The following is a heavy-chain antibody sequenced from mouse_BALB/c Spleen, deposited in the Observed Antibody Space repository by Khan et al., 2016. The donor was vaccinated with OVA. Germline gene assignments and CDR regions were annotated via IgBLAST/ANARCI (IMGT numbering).Heavy chain of an antibody. CDR2: IYYSGTV. Sequence: EVQLRESGPGLVKPSQTVSLTCTVTGISITSGNYRWSWIRQFPGHKLEWIGNIYYSGTVTYNPSLTSRTTITRDTSKNQFFLEMNSLTAEDTATYYCARDYGSLYWYFDVWGAGTTVTVSS. J-gene: IGHJ1*01. CDR3: ARDYGSLYWYFDV. CDR1: GISITSGNYR. V-gene: IGHV3-5*02. D-gene: IGHD1-1*01.